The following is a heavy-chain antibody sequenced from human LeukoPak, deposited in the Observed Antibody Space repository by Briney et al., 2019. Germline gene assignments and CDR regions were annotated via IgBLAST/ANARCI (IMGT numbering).Heavy chain of an antibody. Sequence: SETLSLTCTVSGGSISSGGYYWSWIRQHPGKGLEWIGYIYYTGSTYYNPSLKSRVIISVDTSKNQFSLKLNSVTAADTAVYYCARYCSSTSCRWFDPWGQGTLVTVSS. CDR2: IYYTGST. CDR3: ARYCSSTSCRWFDP. J-gene: IGHJ5*02. V-gene: IGHV4-31*03. CDR1: GGSISSGGYY. D-gene: IGHD2-2*01.